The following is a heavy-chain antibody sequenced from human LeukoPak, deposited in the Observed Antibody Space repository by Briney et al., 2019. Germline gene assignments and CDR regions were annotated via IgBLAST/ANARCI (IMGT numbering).Heavy chain of an antibody. Sequence: GGSLRLSCAASGFTFRSFGMHWVRQAPGKGLEWVAVISYDDSNKYYADSVKGRFTISRDNSKNTLYLQMNSLRAEDTAMYYCAKDVPLYGSGSYYSGAFDYWGQGTLVTVSS. CDR3: AKDVPLYGSGSYYSGAFDY. V-gene: IGHV3-30*18. CDR2: ISYDDSNK. D-gene: IGHD3-10*01. J-gene: IGHJ4*02. CDR1: GFTFRSFG.